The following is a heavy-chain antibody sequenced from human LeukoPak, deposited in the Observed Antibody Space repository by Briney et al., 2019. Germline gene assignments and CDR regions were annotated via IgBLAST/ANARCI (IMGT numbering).Heavy chain of an antibody. D-gene: IGHD6-13*01. V-gene: IGHV3-23*01. J-gene: IGHJ5*02. CDR2: VSRFGGTT. CDR3: VKHVGSRWSNYRFDP. Sequence: GGSLGLSCAASGFTFDSYAMSWVRQAPGKGLEWVSAVSRFGGTTYYADSAKGRFTISRDNSNNTVYLQMNSLRVGDTALYYCVKHVGSRWSNYRFDPWGQGTLVTVS. CDR1: GFTFDSYA.